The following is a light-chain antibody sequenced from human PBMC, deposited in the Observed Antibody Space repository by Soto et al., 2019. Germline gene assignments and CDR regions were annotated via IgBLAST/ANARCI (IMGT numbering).Light chain of an antibody. CDR1: QSIAGY. J-gene: IGKJ3*01. CDR3: QQIYSTPLT. Sequence: DIQITQSPSSLSASVRDRVTITCRASQSIAGYLNWYQQKPGKAPKLLIYTTSSLQSGVPSRFSGSGSGTDFTLTISSLQPEDFATYYCQQIYSTPLTFGPGTKVDIK. CDR2: TTS. V-gene: IGKV1-39*01.